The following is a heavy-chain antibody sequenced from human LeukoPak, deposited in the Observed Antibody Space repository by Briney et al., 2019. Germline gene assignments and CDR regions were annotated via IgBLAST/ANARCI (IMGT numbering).Heavy chain of an antibody. CDR3: ARRRIVVVVAATPYYYYYMDV. CDR1: GYSFTSYW. J-gene: IGHJ6*03. D-gene: IGHD2-15*01. Sequence: GESLKISCKGSGYSFTSYWIAWVRQMPGKGLEWMGIIYPGDSDTRYSPSFQGQVTISADKSISTAYLQWSSLKASDTAMYYCARRRIVVVVAATPYYYYYMDVWGKGTTVTVSS. V-gene: IGHV5-51*01. CDR2: IYPGDSDT.